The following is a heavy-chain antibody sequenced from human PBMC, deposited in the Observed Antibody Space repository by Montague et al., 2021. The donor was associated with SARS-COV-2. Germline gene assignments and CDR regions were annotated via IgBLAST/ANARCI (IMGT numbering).Heavy chain of an antibody. CDR2: IFYIGST. V-gene: IGHV4-59*12. Sequence: SETLSLTCTVSGDSISTYYWNWIRQPPGKGLEWLGSIFYIGSTNYNPSXXSRVTISLDTSKNQFFLKVTSVTAADTAVYYCARQAAGSYFYYGVDVWGQGTTVTVSS. CDR3: ARQAAGSYFYYGVDV. CDR1: GDSISTYY. J-gene: IGHJ6*02. D-gene: IGHD6-13*01.